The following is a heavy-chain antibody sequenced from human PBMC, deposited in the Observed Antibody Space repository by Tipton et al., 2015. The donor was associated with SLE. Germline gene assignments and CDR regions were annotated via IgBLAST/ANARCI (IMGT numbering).Heavy chain of an antibody. J-gene: IGHJ4*02. CDR3: ARSLGLELHG. V-gene: IGHV1-8*01. Sequence: QVQLVQSGAEVKKPGASVKVSCKASGYIFTNYDINWVRQATGQGLEWMGWMNPTSGNTGYAQKFQGRVTMTRYSSITTAYMELSSLRSEDTAVYYCARSLGLELHGWGQGTLVTVSS. CDR2: MNPTSGNT. D-gene: IGHD1-7*01. CDR1: GYIFTNYD.